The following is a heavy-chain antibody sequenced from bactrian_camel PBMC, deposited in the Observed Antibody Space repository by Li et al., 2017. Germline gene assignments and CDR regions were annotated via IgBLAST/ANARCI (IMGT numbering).Heavy chain of an antibody. D-gene: IGHD2*01. Sequence: DVQLVESGGGRVQPGGSLRLSCAASGITIGNYYIIWVRQAPGKGLDWVSSIYSDGTTTYTDSVKGRFTISKDNAKNTLYLQMNSLKPEDTAMYYCAADFLNSGRWAWGQGTQVTVS. CDR3: AADFLNSGRWA. CDR1: GITIGNYY. V-gene: IGHV3S10*01. J-gene: IGHJ6*01. CDR2: IYSDGTT.